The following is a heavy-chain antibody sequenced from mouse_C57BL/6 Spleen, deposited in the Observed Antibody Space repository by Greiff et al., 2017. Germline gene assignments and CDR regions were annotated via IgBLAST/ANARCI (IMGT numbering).Heavy chain of an antibody. CDR3: ARRDGSSPYFDY. D-gene: IGHD1-1*01. Sequence: VQLQQSGPELVKPGASVTISCKASGYSFTGCYMNWVKQSPDKSLEWIGEINPSTGGTTYNQKFKAKATLTGDKSSSTAYMQLKSLTSEDSAVYYCARRDGSSPYFDYWGQGTTLTVSS. J-gene: IGHJ2*01. CDR2: INPSTGGT. V-gene: IGHV1-42*01. CDR1: GYSFTGCY.